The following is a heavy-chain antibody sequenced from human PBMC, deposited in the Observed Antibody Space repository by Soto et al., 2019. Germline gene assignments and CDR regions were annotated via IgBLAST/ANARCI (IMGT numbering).Heavy chain of an antibody. CDR3: GRCGTKTLQYWLDP. CDR2: IYATGSS. J-gene: IGHJ5*02. V-gene: IGHV4-4*07. D-gene: IGHD1-1*01. Sequence: PSETLCLTCTVSGTSISGFCWSWIRKSAGKGLEWIGRIYATGSSDYHPSLTSRIMMSVDKYKKQFSLKLRAETAADTAVYYCGRCGTKTLQYWLDPWGQGISVTFSS. CDR1: GTSISGFC.